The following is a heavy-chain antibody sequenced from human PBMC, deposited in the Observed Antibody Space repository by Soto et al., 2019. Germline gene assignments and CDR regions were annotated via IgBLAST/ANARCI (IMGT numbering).Heavy chain of an antibody. J-gene: IGHJ4*02. V-gene: IGHV1-18*01. D-gene: IGHD6-6*01. CDR2: ISAYNGNT. CDR3: ARAARRAAPSY. CDR1: GYTVTSYG. Sequence: QVQLEQSGAGVKKPGTSVKVSCKGSGYTVTSYGISCVLQAPGQGLEWMGWISAYNGNTNYAQKLQGRVTMTTDTSTSTAYMELRSLRSDDTAVYYCARAARRAAPSYWGQGTLVTVSS.